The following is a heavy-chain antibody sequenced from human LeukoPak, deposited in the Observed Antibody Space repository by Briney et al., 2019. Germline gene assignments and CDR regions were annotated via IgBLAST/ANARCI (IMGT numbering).Heavy chain of an antibody. V-gene: IGHV3-74*01. CDR1: GFTFSSYW. Sequence: PGGSLRLSCAASGFTFSSYWMHWVRQAPGKGLLWVSRINPDGSSTSYADSVKGRFTISRDNAKNTLYLQMNSLRAEDTAVYYCASAGRYGSGSYSWGQGTLVTVSS. D-gene: IGHD3-10*01. CDR2: INPDGSST. CDR3: ASAGRYGSGSYS. J-gene: IGHJ5*02.